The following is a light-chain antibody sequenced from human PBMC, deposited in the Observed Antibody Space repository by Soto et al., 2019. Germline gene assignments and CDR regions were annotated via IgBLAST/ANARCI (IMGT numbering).Light chain of an antibody. J-gene: IGKJ5*01. V-gene: IGKV1-39*01. Sequence: DIQLTQSPSSLSASVGDRVTMTCRASETISTFLNWYQHKPGKAPKLLISAASRLQSGVPPRFSGSGSGTDFTLTINSLRPEDFAYYYCQQSYSSSPITFGPGTRLEIK. CDR1: ETISTF. CDR2: AAS. CDR3: QQSYSSSPIT.